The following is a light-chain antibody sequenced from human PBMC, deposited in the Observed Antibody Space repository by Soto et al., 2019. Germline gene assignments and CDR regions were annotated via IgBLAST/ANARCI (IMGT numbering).Light chain of an antibody. CDR1: QSVSSTH. Sequence: EIVLTQSPGTLSLSPGDRATLFCRASQSVSSTHLAWYHQKPGQAPRLLIYGASTRASGIPDRFSGSGSGTDLTLTISRLETEDCAVYYCHQYGSSPQTFGQGTKVDIK. V-gene: IGKV3-20*01. J-gene: IGKJ1*01. CDR2: GAS. CDR3: HQYGSSPQT.